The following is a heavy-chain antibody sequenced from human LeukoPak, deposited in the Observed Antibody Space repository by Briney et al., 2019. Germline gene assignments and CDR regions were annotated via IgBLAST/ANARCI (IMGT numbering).Heavy chain of an antibody. CDR1: GGSISSGGYY. CDR2: IYYSGST. V-gene: IGHV4-31*03. Sequence: PSQTLSLTCTVSGGSISSGGYYWSWIRQHPGKGLEWIGYIYYSGSTYYNPSLKSRVTISVDTSKNQFSLKLSSVTAAGTAVYYCARDRDGDLDYWGQGTLVTVSS. J-gene: IGHJ4*02. CDR3: ARDRDGDLDY. D-gene: IGHD4-17*01.